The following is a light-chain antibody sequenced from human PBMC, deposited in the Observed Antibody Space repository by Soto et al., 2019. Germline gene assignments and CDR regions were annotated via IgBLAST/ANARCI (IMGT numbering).Light chain of an antibody. CDR2: DAS. CDR1: RSVSR. Sequence: WTQSPATLSSSKGERATLSCRSSRSVSRLAWYQQQPGQAPRLLIYDASNLATGIPERFSGSGSGTDFTLTISSLHPDDSAVYYCPQYGTSPRSFGQGTIVDIK. V-gene: IGKV3-20*01. CDR3: PQYGTSPRS. J-gene: IGKJ1*01.